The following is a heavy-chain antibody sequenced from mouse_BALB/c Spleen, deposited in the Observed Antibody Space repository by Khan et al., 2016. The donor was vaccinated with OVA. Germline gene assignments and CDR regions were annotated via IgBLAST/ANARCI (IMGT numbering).Heavy chain of an antibody. V-gene: IGHV9-3-1*01. CDR1: GYTFTNYG. CDR2: INTYTGEP. J-gene: IGHJ3*01. D-gene: IGHD2-1*01. Sequence: QIQLVQSGPELKKPGETVKISCKASGYTFTNYGMNWVKQAPGKGLKWRGWINTYTGEPTYADDFKGRFAFSLETSASTSYLQINNLKNEDTATYFCARSNGNYWFAYWGQATLVTVSA. CDR3: ARSNGNYWFAY.